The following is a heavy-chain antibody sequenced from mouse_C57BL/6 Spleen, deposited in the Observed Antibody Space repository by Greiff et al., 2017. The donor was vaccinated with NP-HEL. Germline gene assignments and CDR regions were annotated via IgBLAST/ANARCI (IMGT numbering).Heavy chain of an antibody. CDR3: TRRDGYGSSHWYFDV. Sequence: QVQLKQPGTELVKPGASVKLSCKASGYTFTSYWMHWVKQRPGQGLEWIGNINPSNGGTNYNEKFKIKATLTVDKSSSTAYMQLSSLTSEDSAVYYCTRRDGYGSSHWYFDVWGTGTTVTVSS. J-gene: IGHJ1*03. CDR2: INPSNGGT. D-gene: IGHD1-1*01. V-gene: IGHV1-53*01. CDR1: GYTFTSYW.